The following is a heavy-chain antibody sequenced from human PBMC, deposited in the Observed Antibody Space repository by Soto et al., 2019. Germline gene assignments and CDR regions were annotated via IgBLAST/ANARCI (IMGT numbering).Heavy chain of an antibody. CDR3: ARGWLRDPWMY. CDR2: ISASSTYI. Sequence: EVQLVESGGGLVKPGGSLRLSCAASGFIFSSYTMNWVRQAPGKGLEWVSSISASSTYIYYADSLKGRFTISRGNAYNSLYLQISSLRAEDTAVYYCARGWLRDPWMYWGQGTLVTVSS. CDR1: GFIFSSYT. V-gene: IGHV3-21*01. J-gene: IGHJ4*02. D-gene: IGHD5-12*01.